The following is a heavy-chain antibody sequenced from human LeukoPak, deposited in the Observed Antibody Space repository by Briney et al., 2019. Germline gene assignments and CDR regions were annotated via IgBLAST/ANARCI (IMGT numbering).Heavy chain of an antibody. CDR2: IRYDGSNK. J-gene: IGHJ4*02. Sequence: GGSLRLSCAASGFTFSSYGMHWVRQAPGKGLEWVAFIRYDGSNKYYADSVKGRFTISRDNSKNTLYLQMNSLRVEDTAVYYCAKDLGDYVWGSSDPVPDYWGQGTLVTVSS. CDR1: GFTFSSYG. V-gene: IGHV3-30*02. D-gene: IGHD3-16*01. CDR3: AKDLGDYVWGSSDPVPDY.